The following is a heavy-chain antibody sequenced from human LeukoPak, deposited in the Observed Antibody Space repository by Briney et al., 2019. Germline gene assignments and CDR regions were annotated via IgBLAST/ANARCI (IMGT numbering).Heavy chain of an antibody. V-gene: IGHV4-34*01. CDR1: GGSFSGYY. J-gene: IGHJ4*02. D-gene: IGHD3-3*01. CDR2: INHSGST. CDR3: ARADYDFWSRYFY. Sequence: PSETLSLTCAVYGGSFSGYYWSWIRQPPGKGLEWIGEINHSGSTNYNPSLKSRVTISVDTSKNQFSLKLSSVTAADTAVYYCARADYDFWSRYFYWGQGTLVTVSS.